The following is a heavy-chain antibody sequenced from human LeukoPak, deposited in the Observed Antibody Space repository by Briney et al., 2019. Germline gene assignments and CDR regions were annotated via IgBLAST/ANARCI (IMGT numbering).Heavy chain of an antibody. Sequence: ASVNVSCKASGYTFTSYDINWVRQATGQGLEWVGWMNPNSGNTGYAQKYQSKVTMTRNTSICTAYMELSSLRSEDTAVYYCARGGYRSSSRKIDYWGQGTLVTVSS. CDR3: ARGGYRSSSRKIDY. V-gene: IGHV1-8*01. J-gene: IGHJ4*02. D-gene: IGHD6-13*01. CDR1: GYTFTSYD. CDR2: MNPNSGNT.